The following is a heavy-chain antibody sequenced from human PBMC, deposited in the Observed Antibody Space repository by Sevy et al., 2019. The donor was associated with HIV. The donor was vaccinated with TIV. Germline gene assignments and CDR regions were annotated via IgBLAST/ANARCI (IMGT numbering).Heavy chain of an antibody. CDR2: IYYSGLT. D-gene: IGHD4-4*01. J-gene: IGHJ4*02. Sequence: SETLSLTCTVSGGSISSGDYNWNWIRQPPGKGLEWIGYIYYSGLTTDNPSLKSRITLSVDTSANQFSLTLSSVTAADTAVYYCARSYSDYSNALAFDYWGQGTLVTVSS. CDR3: ARSYSDYSNALAFDY. V-gene: IGHV4-30-4*01. CDR1: GGSISSGDYN.